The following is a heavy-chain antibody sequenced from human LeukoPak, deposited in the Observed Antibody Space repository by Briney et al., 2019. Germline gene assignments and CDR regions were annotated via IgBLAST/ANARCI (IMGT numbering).Heavy chain of an antibody. J-gene: IGHJ4*02. CDR1: GYSFISYY. Sequence: ASVKVSCKASGYSFISYYMHWVRQAPGQGLEWMGIINPSGGSTSYAQKFQGRVTMTRDTSTSTVYMELSSLRSEDTAVYYCASIGSGYYSHFAYWGQRTLVTVSS. CDR2: INPSGGST. CDR3: ASIGSGYYSHFAY. D-gene: IGHD3-22*01. V-gene: IGHV1-46*01.